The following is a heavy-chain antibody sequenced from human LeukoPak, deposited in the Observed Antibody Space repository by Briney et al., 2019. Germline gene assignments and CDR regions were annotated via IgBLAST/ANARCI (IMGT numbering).Heavy chain of an antibody. CDR3: ARGRYYGSGSYSRGRWFDP. J-gene: IGHJ5*02. Sequence: SETLSLTCAVYGGSFSGYYWSWIRQPPGKGLEWIGEINHSGSTNYNPSLKSRVTISVDTSKNQFSLKLSSVTAADTAVYYCARGRYYGSGSYSRGRWFDPGAREPWSPSPQ. D-gene: IGHD3-10*01. CDR2: INHSGST. V-gene: IGHV4-34*01. CDR1: GGSFSGYY.